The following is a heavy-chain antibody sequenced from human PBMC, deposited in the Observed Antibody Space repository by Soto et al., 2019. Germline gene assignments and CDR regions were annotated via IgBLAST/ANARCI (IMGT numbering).Heavy chain of an antibody. CDR1: GFTFSNAW. V-gene: IGHV3-15*01. CDR2: IKSKTDGGTT. Sequence: EVQLVESGGGLVKPGGSLRLSCAASGFTFSNAWMSWVRQAPGKGLEWVGRIKSKTDGGTTDYAAPVKGRFTISRDDSKNTLYLQMNSLKTEDTAVYYCTTDYSTMVRGAIDYWGQGTLVTVSS. J-gene: IGHJ4*02. CDR3: TTDYSTMVRGAIDY. D-gene: IGHD3-10*01.